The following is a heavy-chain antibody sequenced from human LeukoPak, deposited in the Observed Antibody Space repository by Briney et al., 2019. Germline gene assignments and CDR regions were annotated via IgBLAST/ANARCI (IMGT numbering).Heavy chain of an antibody. V-gene: IGHV4-4*02. J-gene: IGHJ4*02. D-gene: IGHD1-26*01. CDR2: IHHSGSA. Sequence: TSGTLSLTCAVSGASISSNWWNWVRQPPGKGLEWIGEIHHSGSANYNPSLKSRVTISLDTSENHFSLRLSSVTAADTAVYYCVRDRGEFSYSHDYWGQGTLVTASS. CDR3: VRDRGEFSYSHDY. CDR1: GASISSNW.